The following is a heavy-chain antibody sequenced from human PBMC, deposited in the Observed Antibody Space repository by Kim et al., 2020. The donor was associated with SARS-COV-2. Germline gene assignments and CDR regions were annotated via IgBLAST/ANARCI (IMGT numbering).Heavy chain of an antibody. CDR3: AKDRGWELLLYGLDV. D-gene: IGHD2-15*01. CDR1: GSMFSNYG. V-gene: IGHV3-33*06. Sequence: GGSLRLSCVASGSMFSNYGMHWVRQAPGKGLEWVAVISHDGSKKDYADSTKGRFTISRDNSKNTLYLQMNSLRGDDTAVYYCAKDRGWELLLYGLDVWGQGTTVTVSS. J-gene: IGHJ6*02. CDR2: ISHDGSKK.